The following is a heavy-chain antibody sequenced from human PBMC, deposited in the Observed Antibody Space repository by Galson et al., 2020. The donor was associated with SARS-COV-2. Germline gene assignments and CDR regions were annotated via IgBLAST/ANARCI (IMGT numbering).Heavy chain of an antibody. CDR3: AREGWGAAAKNYYFDY. Sequence: ASVKVSCKASGYIFIDYYIQWVRQAPGQGLEWMGRINPKRGGTNYAQKFQGRVTMTRDTSISTAYMELSSLRSDDTALYFCAREGWGAAAKNYYFDYWGQGTLVTVSS. V-gene: IGHV1-2*06. CDR2: INPKRGGT. CDR1: GYIFIDYY. J-gene: IGHJ4*02. D-gene: IGHD6-13*01.